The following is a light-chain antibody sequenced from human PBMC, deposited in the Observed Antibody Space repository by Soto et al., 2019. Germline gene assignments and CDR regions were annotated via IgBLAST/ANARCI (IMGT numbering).Light chain of an antibody. CDR2: AAS. CDR3: QQRSNWPIT. V-gene: IGKV3-11*01. Sequence: IMTTLSSAFLYLSKGETASLSCRASQSVSSYLAWYQQKPCQAPRLLIYAASNRATGIPARFSGSGSGTDFTLTISSLEPEDFAVYYCQQRSNWPITFGQGTRLEIK. J-gene: IGKJ5*01. CDR1: QSVSSY.